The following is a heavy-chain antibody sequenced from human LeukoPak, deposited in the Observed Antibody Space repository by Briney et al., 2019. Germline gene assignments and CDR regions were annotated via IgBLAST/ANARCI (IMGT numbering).Heavy chain of an antibody. Sequence: GGSLRLSCAASGFTFSSYWMHWVRQAPGKGPVWVSRINNDGSGTTYADSVKGRFTISRDDAKNTLYLQMNSLRAEDTAVYYCTTVMRITIFGVATGRDYWGQGTLVTVSS. J-gene: IGHJ4*02. CDR2: INNDGSGT. V-gene: IGHV3-74*01. CDR1: GFTFSSYW. CDR3: TTVMRITIFGVATGRDY. D-gene: IGHD3-3*01.